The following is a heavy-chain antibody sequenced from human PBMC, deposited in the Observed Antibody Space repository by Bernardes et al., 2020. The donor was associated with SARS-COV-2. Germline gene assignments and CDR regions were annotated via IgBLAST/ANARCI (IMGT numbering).Heavy chain of an antibody. J-gene: IGHJ3*02. V-gene: IGHV3-66*01. D-gene: IGHD3-16*01. CDR2: IYSGGST. Sequence: GGSLSLSCAASGFTVSSTYMSWVRQAPGKGLEWVSVIYSGGSTYYADSVKGRFTISRDNSKNTLYLQMNSLRAEDTAVYYCARTLFDAFDIWGQGTMVTVSS. CDR3: ARTLFDAFDI. CDR1: GFTVSSTY.